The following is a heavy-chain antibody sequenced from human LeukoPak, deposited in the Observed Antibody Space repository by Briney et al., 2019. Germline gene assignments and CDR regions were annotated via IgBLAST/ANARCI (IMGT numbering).Heavy chain of an antibody. CDR3: AREVLYYSYHYFDY. V-gene: IGHV3-7*01. D-gene: IGHD3-10*01. Sequence: GGSLRLSCAASGFTFSSHWMSWVRQAPGKGLEWVANIKQDGSEKYYVDSVKGRFTISRDNAKNSLYLQMNSLRAEDTAVYYCAREVLYYSYHYFDYWGQGTLVTVSS. CDR1: GFTFSSHW. CDR2: IKQDGSEK. J-gene: IGHJ4*02.